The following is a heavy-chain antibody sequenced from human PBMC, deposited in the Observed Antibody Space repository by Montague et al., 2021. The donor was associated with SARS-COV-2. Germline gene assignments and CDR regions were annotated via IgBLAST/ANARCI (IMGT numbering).Heavy chain of an antibody. CDR3: ARNPGGYYGMDV. D-gene: IGHD3-16*01. Sequence: SETLSLTCNVSGGSIRSYYWSWIRQPAGKGLEWIGRIYSSGSINYNPSLKTRITLSVDTSKNQLSLRLNSVTAADTAVYYCARNPGGYYGMDVWGQGTTVTVSS. CDR1: GGSIRSYY. V-gene: IGHV4-4*07. CDR2: IYSSGSI. J-gene: IGHJ6*02.